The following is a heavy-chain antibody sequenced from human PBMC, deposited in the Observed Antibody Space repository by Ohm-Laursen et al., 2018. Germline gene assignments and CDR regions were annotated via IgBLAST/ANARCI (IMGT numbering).Heavy chain of an antibody. CDR3: AKHGTIVVGTPFFDY. V-gene: IGHV3-20*04. Sequence: GSLRLSCSASGFTFDDYGMSWVRQAPGKGLEWVSGINWNGGSTGYADSVKGRFTISRDNAKNSLYLQMNSLRAEDTAVYYCAKHGTIVVGTPFFDYWGQGTLVTVSS. D-gene: IGHD3-22*01. CDR1: GFTFDDYG. J-gene: IGHJ4*02. CDR2: INWNGGST.